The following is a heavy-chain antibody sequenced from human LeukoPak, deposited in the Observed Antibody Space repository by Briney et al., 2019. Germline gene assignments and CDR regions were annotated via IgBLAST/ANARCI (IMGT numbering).Heavy chain of an antibody. CDR1: GFTFSNAW. CDR3: ARDSEWGLLRSDY. Sequence: GGSLRLSCAASGFTFSNAWMSWVRQAPGKGLEWVGRIKSKTDGGTTDYAAPVKGRFTISRDDSKNTLYLQMNSLKTEDTAVYYCARDSEWGLLRSDYWGQGTLVTVSS. D-gene: IGHD1-26*01. V-gene: IGHV3-15*01. CDR2: IKSKTDGGTT. J-gene: IGHJ4*02.